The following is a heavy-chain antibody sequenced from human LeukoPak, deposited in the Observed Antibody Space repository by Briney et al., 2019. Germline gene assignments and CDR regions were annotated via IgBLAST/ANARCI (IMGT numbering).Heavy chain of an antibody. CDR2: IYYSGST. Sequence: PSETLSLTCTVSGGSISSSSYYWGWIRQPPGKGLEWDGSIYYSGSTYYNPSLKSRVTISVDTSKNQFSLKLRSVSAADTAVYDSARVEMATAAAFDIWGQGTLVTVSS. J-gene: IGHJ3*02. D-gene: IGHD5-24*01. CDR1: GGSISSSSYY. CDR3: ARVEMATAAAFDI. V-gene: IGHV4-39*01.